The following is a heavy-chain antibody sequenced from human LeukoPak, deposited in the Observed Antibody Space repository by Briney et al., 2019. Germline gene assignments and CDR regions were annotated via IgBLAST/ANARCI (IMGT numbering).Heavy chain of an antibody. D-gene: IGHD2-2*01. CDR2: IKSKTDGWTT. CDR1: GFTFSNAW. Sequence: GGSLRLSCAASGFTFSNAWMSWVRQAPGKGLEWVGRIKSKTDGWTTDYAAPVKGRFTISRDDSKNTLYLQMNSLKTEDTAVYYCTTRYCSSTSCYYHDYWGQGTLVTVSS. CDR3: TTRYCSSTSCYYHDY. V-gene: IGHV3-15*01. J-gene: IGHJ4*02.